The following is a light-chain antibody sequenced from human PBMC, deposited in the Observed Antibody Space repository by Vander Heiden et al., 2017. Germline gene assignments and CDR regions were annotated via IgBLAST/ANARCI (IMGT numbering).Light chain of an antibody. CDR2: GAS. CDR1: QGIRND. V-gene: IGKV1-6*01. CDR3: RQEDNSPET. J-gene: IGKJ1*01. Sequence: AIQMTQSPSSLSASVGDRVTITCRASQGIRNDLGWYQQKPGKAPKLLIYGASSLHSGVPSRFSGSGSGTDFTLTISSLQPEDFATYYCRQEDNSPETFGQGTKVEIK.